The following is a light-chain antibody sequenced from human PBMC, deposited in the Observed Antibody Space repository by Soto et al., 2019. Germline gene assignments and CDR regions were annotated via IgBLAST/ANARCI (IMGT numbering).Light chain of an antibody. Sequence: DIVMTQSPDSLAVSLGERATINCRSSQSLFSSSNNKNFLGWFQQKAGQPPKRLIYWASTRESGVPDRFSGSGYEPDFTLTISNLQAEDVAVYFCEQNYSSPLTFGGGIKVEIK. J-gene: IGKJ4*01. V-gene: IGKV4-1*01. CDR2: WAS. CDR1: QSLFSSSNNKNF. CDR3: EQNYSSPLT.